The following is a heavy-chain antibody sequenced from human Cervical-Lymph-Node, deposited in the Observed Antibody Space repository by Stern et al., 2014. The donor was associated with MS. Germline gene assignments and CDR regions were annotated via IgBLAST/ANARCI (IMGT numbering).Heavy chain of an antibody. CDR2: ISYSGNT. Sequence: QVQLGQSGPGLVKPSQTLSLTCAVSGGSVSSGSRYWSWIRQHPGKGLEWIGYISYSGNTYYSPSLQSRLTISMDTSKNQFSLKLRSVTVADTAIYYCARVTEFLRFFYPDYWGQGTLVTVSS. D-gene: IGHD3-3*01. J-gene: IGHJ4*02. V-gene: IGHV4-31*11. CDR1: GGSVSSGSRY. CDR3: ARVTEFLRFFYPDY.